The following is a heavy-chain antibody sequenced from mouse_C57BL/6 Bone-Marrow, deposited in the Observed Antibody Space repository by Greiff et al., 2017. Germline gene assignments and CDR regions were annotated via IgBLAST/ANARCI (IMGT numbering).Heavy chain of an antibody. V-gene: IGHV1-81*01. CDR2: IYPRSGNT. CDR1: GYTFTSYG. D-gene: IGHD4-1*01. CDR3: AKLTGYYFDY. J-gene: IGHJ2*01. Sequence: LVESGAELARPGASVKLSCKASGYTFTSYGISWVKQRTGQGLEWIGEIYPRSGNTYYNEKFKGKATLTADKSSSTAYMELCSLTSEDSAVYFCAKLTGYYFDYWGQGTTLTVSS.